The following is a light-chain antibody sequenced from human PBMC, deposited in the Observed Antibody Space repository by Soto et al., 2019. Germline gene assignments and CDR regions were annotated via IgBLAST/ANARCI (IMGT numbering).Light chain of an antibody. CDR2: WAS. CDR1: QSVLYSSNNKNY. J-gene: IGKJ4*01. V-gene: IGKV4-1*01. CDR3: QQYYSTPLT. Sequence: DIVMIQSPDSLAVSLGERATINCKSSQSVLYSSNNKNYLAWYHQKPGQPPKLLIYWASTRESGVPDRFSGSGSGTDFTLTISSLQAEDVAVYYCQQYYSTPLTFGGGTKVEIK.